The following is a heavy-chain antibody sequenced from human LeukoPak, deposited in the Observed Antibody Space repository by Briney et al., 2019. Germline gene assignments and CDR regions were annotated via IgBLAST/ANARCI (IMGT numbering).Heavy chain of an antibody. CDR1: GFTFSSYG. V-gene: IGHV3-30*03. Sequence: GGSLRLSCVASGFTFSSYGTHWVRQAPGKGLEWVAVISYDGSNKYDEDSVKGRFTISRDNSRNTLYLQMDSLRTEDTAVYYCARDRSTYYFGMDVWGQGTTVTVSS. CDR2: ISYDGSNK. CDR3: ARDRSTYYFGMDV. D-gene: IGHD2-2*01. J-gene: IGHJ6*02.